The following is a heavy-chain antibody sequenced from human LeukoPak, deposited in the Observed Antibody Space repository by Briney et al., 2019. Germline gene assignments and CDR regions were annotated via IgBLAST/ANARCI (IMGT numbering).Heavy chain of an antibody. CDR2: ISSSSSYI. CDR1: GFTFSSYS. CDR3: ARGDRSAYSSSSGYYYGMDV. D-gene: IGHD6-6*01. Sequence: GGSLRLSCAASGFTFSSYSMNWVRQAPGKGLEWVSSISSSSSYIYYADSVKGRFTISRDNAKNSLYLQMNSLRAEDTAVYYCARGDRSAYSSSSGYYYGMDVWGQGTTVTVSS. J-gene: IGHJ6*02. V-gene: IGHV3-21*04.